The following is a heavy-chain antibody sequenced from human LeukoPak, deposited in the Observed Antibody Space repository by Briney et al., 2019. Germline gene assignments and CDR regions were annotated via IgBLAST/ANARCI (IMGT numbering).Heavy chain of an antibody. CDR1: GFMFSNFW. J-gene: IGHJ4*02. CDR2: IHPEGNEK. Sequence: GGSLRLXCAVSGFMFSNFWMSWVRQAPGRGLEWVANIHPEGNEKYHVESVKGRFTISRDNTKNLLFLQMNGLRVEDTAVYYCARGDDFSGDHWGQGTLVTVSS. V-gene: IGHV3-7*04. CDR3: ARGDDFSGDH. D-gene: IGHD1-1*01.